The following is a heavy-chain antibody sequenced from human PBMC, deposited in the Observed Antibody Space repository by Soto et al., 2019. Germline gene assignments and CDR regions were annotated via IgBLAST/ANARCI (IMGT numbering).Heavy chain of an antibody. D-gene: IGHD1-26*01. J-gene: IGHJ4*02. Sequence: VQLLESGGGLVQPGGSLRLSCAASGFTFSSYAMSWVRQAPGKGLEWVSAISGSGGSTYYADSVKGRFTISRDNSKNTLYMQMNSLRAEDTAVYYCAKDREDPRAALDYWGQGTLVTVSS. CDR2: ISGSGGST. V-gene: IGHV3-23*01. CDR1: GFTFSSYA. CDR3: AKDREDPRAALDY.